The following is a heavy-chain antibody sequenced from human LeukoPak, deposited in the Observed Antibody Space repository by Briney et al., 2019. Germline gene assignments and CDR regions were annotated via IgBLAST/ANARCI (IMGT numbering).Heavy chain of an antibody. CDR1: GGSISSYY. V-gene: IGHV4-59*01. D-gene: IGHD4-23*01. J-gene: IGHJ4*02. Sequence: PSETLSLTCTVSGGSISSYYWSWIRQPPGKGLEWIGYIYYSGSTNYNPSLKSRVTISVDTSKNQFSLKLSSVTAADTAVYYCARYWGFYGGNVGFDYWGQGTLVTVSS. CDR3: ARYWGFYGGNVGFDY. CDR2: IYYSGST.